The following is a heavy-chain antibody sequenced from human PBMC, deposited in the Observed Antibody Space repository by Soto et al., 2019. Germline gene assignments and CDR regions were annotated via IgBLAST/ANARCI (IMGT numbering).Heavy chain of an antibody. CDR1: GGSISSSSYY. CDR2: IYYSGST. CDR3: ARQVPPPFGVVIIAVGWFDP. V-gene: IGHV4-39*01. Sequence: SETLSLTCTVSGGSISSSSYYWGWLRQPPGKGLEWIGSIYYSGSTYYNPSLKSRVTISVDTSKNQFSLKLSSVTAADTAVYYCARQVPPPFGVVIIAVGWFDPWGQGTLVTVSS. D-gene: IGHD3-3*01. J-gene: IGHJ5*02.